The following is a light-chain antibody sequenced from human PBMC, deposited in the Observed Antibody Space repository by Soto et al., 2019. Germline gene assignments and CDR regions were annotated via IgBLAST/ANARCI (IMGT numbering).Light chain of an antibody. CDR3: SSYTGSSTFV. V-gene: IGLV2-14*01. CDR1: SSDVGGYDY. J-gene: IGLJ1*01. CDR2: DVN. Sequence: QSVLTQPASVSGSPGQSITISCTGTSSDVGGYDYVSWYQQLPGKAPKLLIYDVNNRPSGVSHRFSGSKAGNTASLTISGLQAEDEADYYFSSYTGSSTFVFGTGTKLTVL.